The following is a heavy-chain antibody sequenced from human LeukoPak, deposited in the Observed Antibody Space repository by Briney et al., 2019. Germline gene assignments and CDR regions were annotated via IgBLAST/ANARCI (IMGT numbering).Heavy chain of an antibody. CDR1: GFTFSTYT. J-gene: IGHJ4*02. Sequence: GGSLRLSCIASGFTFSTYTMAWVRQAQGGGLEWVSAIGGDGGGTFYADSVKGRFAISRDNSKSTLYLQMNRLRAEDTAVYYCLKDFGRNLGGPGYWGRGTLVTVSA. V-gene: IGHV3-23*01. D-gene: IGHD3-10*01. CDR2: IGGDGGGT. CDR3: LKDFGRNLGGPGY.